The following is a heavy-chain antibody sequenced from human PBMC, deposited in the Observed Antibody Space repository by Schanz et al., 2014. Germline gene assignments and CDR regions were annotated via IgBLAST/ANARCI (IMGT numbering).Heavy chain of an antibody. CDR2: INTNTANP. V-gene: IGHV7-4-1*02. J-gene: IGHJ4*02. D-gene: IGHD3-22*01. CDR1: GYTFTNHY. CDR3: AREGQYYYDSTDYFDY. Sequence: QVQVIQSGPEVKKPGASVKVSCKASGYTFTNHYLHWVRQAPGQGLEWMGRINTNTANPTYAQGFTGRFVYTLDASVTTAYLEISSLKAEDTAVYYCAREGQYYYDSTDYFDYWGQGTLVTVSS.